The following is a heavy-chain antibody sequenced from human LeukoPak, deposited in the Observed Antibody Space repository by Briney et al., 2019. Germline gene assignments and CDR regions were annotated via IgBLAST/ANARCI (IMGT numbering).Heavy chain of an antibody. CDR1: GFTFSSYG. CDR3: ARDQGTLTTSSKDYYYYGMDV. V-gene: IGHV3-30*03. Sequence: GRSLRLSCAASGFTFSSYGMHWVRQAPGKGLEWVAVISYDGSNKYYADSVKGRFTISRDNSRNTLYLQMDSLGAEDTAVYYCARDQGTLTTSSKDYYYYGMDVWGQGTTVTVSS. CDR2: ISYDGSNK. D-gene: IGHD4-11*01. J-gene: IGHJ6*02.